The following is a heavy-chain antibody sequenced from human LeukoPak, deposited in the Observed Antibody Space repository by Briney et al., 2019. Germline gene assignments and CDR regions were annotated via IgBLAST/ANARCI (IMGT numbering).Heavy chain of an antibody. D-gene: IGHD6-13*01. Sequence: GGSLRLSCAASGFTFSSYAMSWVRQAPGKGLEWVSYISTSSSTIYYADSVKGRFTISRDNAKNSLYLQMNSLRAEDTAVYHCARGWGISAASAFAIWGQGTMVTVSS. CDR3: ARGWGISAASAFAI. CDR1: GFTFSSYA. J-gene: IGHJ3*02. V-gene: IGHV3-48*04. CDR2: ISTSSSTI.